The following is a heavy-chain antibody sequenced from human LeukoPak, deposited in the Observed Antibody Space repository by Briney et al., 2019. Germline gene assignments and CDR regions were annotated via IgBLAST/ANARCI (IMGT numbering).Heavy chain of an antibody. CDR1: GYTFTSYD. CDR3: ARGTYDSSGSDY. J-gene: IGHJ4*02. Sequence: GAPVKVSCKASGYTFTSYDINWVRQATGQELEWMGWMNPNSGNTGYAQKFQGRVTMTRNTSISTAYMELSSLRSEDTAVYYCARGTYDSSGSDYWGQGTLVTVSS. D-gene: IGHD3-22*01. CDR2: MNPNSGNT. V-gene: IGHV1-8*01.